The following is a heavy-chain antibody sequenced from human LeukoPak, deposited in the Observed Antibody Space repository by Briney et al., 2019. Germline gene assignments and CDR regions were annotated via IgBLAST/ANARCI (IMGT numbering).Heavy chain of an antibody. V-gene: IGHV4-59*01. Sequence: SETLSLTCAVYGGSFSGYYWSWIRQPPGKGLEWIGYIYYSGSTNYNPSLKSRVTISVDTSKNQFSLKLSSVTAADTAVYYCARHCSGGSCFHASWFDPWGQGTLVTVSS. D-gene: IGHD2-15*01. J-gene: IGHJ5*02. CDR3: ARHCSGGSCFHASWFDP. CDR2: IYYSGST. CDR1: GGSFSGYY.